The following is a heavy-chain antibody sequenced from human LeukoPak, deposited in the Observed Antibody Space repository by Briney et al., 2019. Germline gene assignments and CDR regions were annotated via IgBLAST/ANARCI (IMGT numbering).Heavy chain of an antibody. CDR1: GFTFSSYE. J-gene: IGHJ4*02. CDR3: AREDFGVVINHPYYFDY. CDR2: ISSSGSTI. D-gene: IGHD3-3*01. V-gene: IGHV3-48*03. Sequence: GGSLRLSCAASGFTFSSYEMNWVRQAPGKGLEWVSYISSSGSTIYYADSVKGRFTISRDNAKNSLYLQMNSLRAEDTAVYYCAREDFGVVINHPYYFDYWGQGTLVTVSS.